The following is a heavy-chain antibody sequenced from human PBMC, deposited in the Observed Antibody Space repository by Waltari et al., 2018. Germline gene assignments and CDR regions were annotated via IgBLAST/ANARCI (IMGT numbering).Heavy chain of an antibody. CDR1: GFTFSSYG. V-gene: IGHV3-33*01. D-gene: IGHD1-7*01. J-gene: IGHJ4*02. CDR2: IWYDGRNK. Sequence: QVQLVESGGGVVQPGTSLRLSCAASGFTFSSYGRHWVRQSPGNGLELVGLIWYDGRNKYYADSVKGRFTISRDNSKNTLFLQMNSLRAEDTAVYYCARGEDIIGTILLGDYWGQGTLVTVSS. CDR3: ARGEDIIGTILLGDY.